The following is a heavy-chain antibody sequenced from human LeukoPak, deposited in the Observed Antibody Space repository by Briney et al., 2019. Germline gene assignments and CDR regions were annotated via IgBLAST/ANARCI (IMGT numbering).Heavy chain of an antibody. CDR2: SRSKAYGGTT. V-gene: IGHV3-49*03. D-gene: IGHD1-26*01. Sequence: GGSLRLSCTAAGFTFGDYAMSWFRQATGKGLEWVCFSRSKAYGGTTEYAASVKGRFTISRDDSKSIAYLQMNSLKTEDTAVYYCTREAGATKGGYYFDYWGQGTLVTVSS. J-gene: IGHJ4*02. CDR1: GFTFGDYA. CDR3: TREAGATKGGYYFDY.